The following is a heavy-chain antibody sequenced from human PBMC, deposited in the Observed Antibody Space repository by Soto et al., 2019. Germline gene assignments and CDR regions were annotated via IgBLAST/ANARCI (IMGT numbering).Heavy chain of an antibody. CDR1: GASVSSGDW. Sequence: PSETLSLTCAVSGASVSSGDWWTWVRQSPGKGPECIGEIFHSGATNYNPSLKSRVDISMDKSKNQFSLRLTPVTAADTAVYYCARGYGTARRWFDFWGQGTLVTVSS. V-gene: IGHV4-4*02. J-gene: IGHJ5*01. CDR3: ARGYGTARRWFDF. CDR2: IFHSGAT. D-gene: IGHD5-18*01.